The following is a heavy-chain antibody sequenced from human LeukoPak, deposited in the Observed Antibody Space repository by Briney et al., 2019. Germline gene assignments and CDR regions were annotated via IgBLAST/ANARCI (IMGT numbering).Heavy chain of an antibody. Sequence: GGSLRLSCAASALNVSRNYMTWVRQAPGKGLEWVSGISWNSGSIGYADSVKGRFTISRDNAKNSLYLQMNSLRAEDTALYYCAKARHDYGDSGFDYWGQGTLVTVSS. J-gene: IGHJ4*02. V-gene: IGHV3-9*01. CDR3: AKARHDYGDSGFDY. D-gene: IGHD4-17*01. CDR2: ISWNSGSI. CDR1: ALNVSRNY.